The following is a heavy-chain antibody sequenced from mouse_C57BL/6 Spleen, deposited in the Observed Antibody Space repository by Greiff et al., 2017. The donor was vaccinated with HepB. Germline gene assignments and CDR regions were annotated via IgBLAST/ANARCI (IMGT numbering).Heavy chain of an antibody. J-gene: IGHJ3*01. CDR2: INPSSGYT. CDR3: ASELRSSWFAY. CDR1: GYTFTSYW. Sequence: VKVVESGAELAKPGASVKLSCKASGYTFTSYWMHWVKQRPGQGLEWIGYINPSSGYTKYNQKFKDKATLTADKSSSTAYMQLSSLTYEDSAVYYCASELRSSWFAYWGQGTLVTVSA. V-gene: IGHV1-7*01. D-gene: IGHD1-1*01.